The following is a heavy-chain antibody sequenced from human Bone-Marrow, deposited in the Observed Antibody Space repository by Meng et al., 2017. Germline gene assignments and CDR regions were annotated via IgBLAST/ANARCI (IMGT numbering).Heavy chain of an antibody. J-gene: IGHJ5*02. CDR3: ARDLPYASGAGGFDP. D-gene: IGHD3-10*01. Sequence: QLQLQESGSGLVKPSQTLSLTCAVPGGSFSSGGYSWSWIRQPPGKGLEWIGYIYHSGTTYYNPSLKSRVTISVDRSKNQFSLKLTSVTAADTAVYYCARDLPYASGAGGFDPWGQGTLVTVSS. V-gene: IGHV4-30-2*01. CDR1: GGSFSSGGYS. CDR2: IYHSGTT.